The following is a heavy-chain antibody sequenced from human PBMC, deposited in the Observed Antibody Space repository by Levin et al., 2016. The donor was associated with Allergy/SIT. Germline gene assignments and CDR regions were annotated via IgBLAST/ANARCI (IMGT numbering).Heavy chain of an antibody. J-gene: IGHJ4*02. Sequence: GGSLRLSCAASGFTFSDYYMSWIRQAPGKGLEWVSYISSSSTYTNYADSVKGRFTISRDNAKNSLYLQMNSLRAEDTAVYYCARDRPTSGYDIDYWGQGTLVTVSS. CDR2: ISSSSTYT. D-gene: IGHD5-12*01. CDR3: ARDRPTSGYDIDY. V-gene: IGHV3-11*05. CDR1: GFTFSDYY.